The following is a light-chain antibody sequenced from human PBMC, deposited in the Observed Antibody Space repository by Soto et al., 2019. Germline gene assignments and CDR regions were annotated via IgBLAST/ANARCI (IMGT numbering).Light chain of an antibody. CDR3: LQYNDWPPT. CDR2: RAS. J-gene: IGKJ2*01. CDR1: QSISSN. Sequence: EMVMTQSPATLSVSPGEGATLSCRASQSISSNLAWYHQKPGQAPRLLIYRASTRATGIPARFSGSGSGTEFTLTISSLQSEDFAVYYCLQYNDWPPTFGQGTKLEIK. V-gene: IGKV3-15*01.